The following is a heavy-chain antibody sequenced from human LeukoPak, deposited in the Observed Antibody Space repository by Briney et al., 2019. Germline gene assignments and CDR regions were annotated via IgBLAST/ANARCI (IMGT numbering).Heavy chain of an antibody. CDR3: ARGDQSNRDY. CDR2: ISSSSSYI. V-gene: IGHV3-21*01. CDR1: GFTFSSYT. Sequence: NPGGSLRLSCAASGFTFSSYTMNWVRQAPGKGLEWFSSISSSSSYIYYADSVKGRFTISRDNAKNSLFLQMNSLRAEDTAVYYCARGDQSNRDYWGQGTLVTVSS. J-gene: IGHJ4*02. D-gene: IGHD1-14*01.